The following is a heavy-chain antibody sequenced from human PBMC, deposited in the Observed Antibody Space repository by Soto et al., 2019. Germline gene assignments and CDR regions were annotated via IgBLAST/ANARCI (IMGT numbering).Heavy chain of an antibody. D-gene: IGHD2-2*01. CDR2: ITPNSGYT. Sequence: QVQLVQSGAEVKRPGASVKVSCKASGYTFTGHYVHWVRQAPGQGLEWMGWITPNSGYTNYAQKFQGRVTMTRDTSISTAYMELSGLRSDDTAVYYCAKDNGQLLIFEYWGQGTLVTV. V-gene: IGHV1-2*02. CDR3: AKDNGQLLIFEY. J-gene: IGHJ4*02. CDR1: GYTFTGHY.